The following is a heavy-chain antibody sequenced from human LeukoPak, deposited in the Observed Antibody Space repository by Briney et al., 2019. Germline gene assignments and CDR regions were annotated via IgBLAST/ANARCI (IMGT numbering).Heavy chain of an antibody. CDR1: GFTFSSYD. J-gene: IGHJ5*01. CDR3: ARDDRAVALTLDS. Sequence: GGSLRLSCAASGFTFSSYDIHWVRQAPGKGLEWVSVIYTGGNTYYADSVKGRFTISRDNSKNTVYLQMNSLRAEDTALYYCARDDRAVALTLDSWGQGTLVTVSS. D-gene: IGHD6-19*01. CDR2: IYTGGNT. V-gene: IGHV3-66*01.